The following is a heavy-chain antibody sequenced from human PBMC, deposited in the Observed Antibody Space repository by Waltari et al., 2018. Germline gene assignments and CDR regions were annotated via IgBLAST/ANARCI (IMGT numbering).Heavy chain of an antibody. D-gene: IGHD3-16*01. V-gene: IGHV3-23*01. J-gene: IGHJ3*02. CDR3: AKNRHYDYTNDAFDI. CDR1: GVTFSIDV. Sequence: EVQLLESGGGLVQPGGSLRLSGAASGVTFSIDVMTWVRQAPGKGLEWVSTISGSGGRTYYADSVKGRFTISRDNGKNMLHLQMKSLRAEDTAVYYCAKNRHYDYTNDAFDIWGQGTMVTVSS. CDR2: ISGSGGRT.